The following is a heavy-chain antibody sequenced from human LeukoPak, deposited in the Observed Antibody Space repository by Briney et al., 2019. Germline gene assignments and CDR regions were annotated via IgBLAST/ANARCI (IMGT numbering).Heavy chain of an antibody. D-gene: IGHD2-15*01. V-gene: IGHV4-34*01. J-gene: IGHJ4*02. CDR1: GGSFSGYY. CDR2: INHSGST. Sequence: SETLSLTCTVYGGSFSGYYWSWIRQPPGKGLEWIGEINHSGSTNYNPSLKSRVTISVDTSKNQFSLKLSSVTAADTAVYYCARGVVVVAASCHFDYWGQGTLVTVSS. CDR3: ARGVVVVAASCHFDY.